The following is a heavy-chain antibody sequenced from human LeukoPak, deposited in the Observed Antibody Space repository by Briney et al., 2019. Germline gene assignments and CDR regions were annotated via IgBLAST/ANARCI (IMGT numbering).Heavy chain of an antibody. CDR2: ISSSGSTI. D-gene: IGHD3-3*01. Sequence: GGSLRLSCAASGFTFSDYYMSWIRQAPGKGLEWVSYISSSGSTIYYADSVKGRFTISRDNAKNSLYLQMNSLRAEDTAVYYCARARYYDFWSGYYHYFDYWGQGTLVTVSS. CDR3: ARARYYDFWSGYYHYFDY. V-gene: IGHV3-11*01. CDR1: GFTFSDYY. J-gene: IGHJ4*02.